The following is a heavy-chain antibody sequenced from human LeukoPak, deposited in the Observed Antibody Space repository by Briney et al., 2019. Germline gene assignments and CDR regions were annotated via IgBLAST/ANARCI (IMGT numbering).Heavy chain of an antibody. Sequence: WKSLRLSCAASGFTFNNYGMHWVRQAPGKGLEWVAVIWYDGSNKYYADSVKGRFTISRDNSKNTLYLQMNSLRAEDTAVYYCARDLGWRTAARSFDYWGQGTLVTVSS. D-gene: IGHD6-6*01. J-gene: IGHJ4*02. CDR3: ARDLGWRTAARSFDY. CDR2: IWYDGSNK. CDR1: GFTFNNYG. V-gene: IGHV3-33*08.